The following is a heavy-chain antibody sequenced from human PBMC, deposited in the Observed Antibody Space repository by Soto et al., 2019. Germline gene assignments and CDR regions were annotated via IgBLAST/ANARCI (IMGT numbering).Heavy chain of an antibody. J-gene: IGHJ6*02. Sequence: QVQLVQSGAEVKKPGSSVKVSCKASGGTFSSYAISWVQQAPGQGLEWMGGIIPIFGTANYAQKFQGRVTITADESTSTAYMELSSLRSEDTAVYYCARAPFIAAAGDFMGYYYYGMDVWGQGTTVTVSS. D-gene: IGHD6-13*01. CDR2: IIPIFGTA. CDR1: GGTFSSYA. CDR3: ARAPFIAAAGDFMGYYYYGMDV. V-gene: IGHV1-69*01.